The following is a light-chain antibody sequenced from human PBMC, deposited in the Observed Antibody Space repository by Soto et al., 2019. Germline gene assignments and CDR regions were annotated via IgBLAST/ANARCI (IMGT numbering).Light chain of an antibody. CDR3: QQYNSYLFT. V-gene: IGKV1-5*01. Sequence: DIQMTQSPSTLSASVGDRVTVTCRASQSITSWLAWYQQKPGKAPKLLIYDASSLETEVPSRFSGRGSGTEFTLTISGLQPDDFATYYCQQYNSYLFTFGPGTTVDI. J-gene: IGKJ3*01. CDR2: DAS. CDR1: QSITSW.